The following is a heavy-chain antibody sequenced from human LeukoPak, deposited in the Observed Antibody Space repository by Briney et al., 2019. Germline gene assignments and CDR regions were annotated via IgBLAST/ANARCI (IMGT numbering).Heavy chain of an antibody. CDR2: ISYDGSNK. Sequence: GGSLRLSCAASGFTFRSYGMHWVRQAPGKGLEWVAFISYDGSNKYYADSVKGRFTISRDNSKNTLYLQMDSLRGEDTAVYYCARDPVRDGYPYSFDYWGQGTLVTVSS. V-gene: IGHV3-30*03. CDR3: ARDPVRDGYPYSFDY. D-gene: IGHD5-24*01. CDR1: GFTFRSYG. J-gene: IGHJ4*02.